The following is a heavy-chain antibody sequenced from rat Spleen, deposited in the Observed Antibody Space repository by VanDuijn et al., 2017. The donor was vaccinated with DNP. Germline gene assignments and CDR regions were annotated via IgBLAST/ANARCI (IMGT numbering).Heavy chain of an antibody. V-gene: IGHV5-20*01. Sequence: EVQLVESGGGLVQPGRSLKLSCAASGFTFSDYYMAWVRQAPTKGLEWVAYIAYDGGITYYGDSVKGRFTISRDNAKNTLYLQMDSLRSEDTATYYCATEDYGYPFAYWGQGVMVTVSS. CDR2: IAYDGGIT. J-gene: IGHJ2*01. CDR3: ATEDYGYPFAY. D-gene: IGHD1-6*01. CDR1: GFTFSDYY.